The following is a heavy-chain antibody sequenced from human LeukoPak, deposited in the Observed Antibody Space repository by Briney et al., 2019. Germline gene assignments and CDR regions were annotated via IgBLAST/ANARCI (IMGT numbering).Heavy chain of an antibody. CDR3: AKGLVGTEYFRH. CDR1: GFTFSSYA. J-gene: IGHJ1*01. Sequence: PGGSLRLSCAASGFTFSSYAMSWVRQAPGKGLEWISTISGSGGGTYYADSVKGRFTISRDNSKNTLSLQMNSLRAEDTAVYHCAKGLVGTEYFRHWGQGTLVTVSS. V-gene: IGHV3-23*01. D-gene: IGHD2-8*02. CDR2: ISGSGGGT.